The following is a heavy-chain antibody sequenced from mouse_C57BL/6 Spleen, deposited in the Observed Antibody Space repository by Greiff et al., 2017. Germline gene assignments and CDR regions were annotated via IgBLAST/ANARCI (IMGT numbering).Heavy chain of an antibody. J-gene: IGHJ4*01. Sequence: EVQGVESGGGLVKPGGSLKLSCAASGFTFSDYGMHWVRQAPEKGLAWVAYISSGSSTIDYADTVKGRFTISRDNAKNTLFLQMTSLRSEDTAMYYCARQRFYDYAMDYWGQGTSVTVST. CDR2: ISSGSSTI. V-gene: IGHV5-17*01. CDR1: GFTFSDYG. CDR3: ARQRFYDYAMDY. D-gene: IGHD1-1*01.